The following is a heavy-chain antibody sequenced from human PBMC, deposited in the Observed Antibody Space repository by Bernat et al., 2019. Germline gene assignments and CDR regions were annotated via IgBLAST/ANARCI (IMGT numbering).Heavy chain of an antibody. V-gene: IGHV3-33*01. J-gene: IGHJ4*02. CDR2: IWYDGSNK. CDR3: ARDGYYDFWSGYTYYFDY. D-gene: IGHD3-3*01. CDR1: GFTFSSYG. Sequence: QVQLVESGGGVVQPGRSLRLSCAASGFTFSSYGMHWVHQAPGKGLEWVAVIWYDGSNKYYADSVKGRFTISRDNSKNTLYLQMNSLRAEDTTVYYCARDGYYDFWSGYTYYFDYWGQGTLVTVSS.